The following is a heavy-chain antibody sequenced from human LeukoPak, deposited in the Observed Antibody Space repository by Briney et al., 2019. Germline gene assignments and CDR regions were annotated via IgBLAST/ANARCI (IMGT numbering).Heavy chain of an antibody. Sequence: VGALRLSCAASGFTFSNYGMDCVRQAPGKGLEWVAFIRYDGSDKYYADSVKGRFTISRDNSKNTLYLQMNSLRAQDTAVYYCARETILGATSDYWGQGTLVTVSS. J-gene: IGHJ4*02. D-gene: IGHD1-26*01. CDR1: GFTFSNYG. V-gene: IGHV3-30*02. CDR3: ARETILGATSDY. CDR2: IRYDGSDK.